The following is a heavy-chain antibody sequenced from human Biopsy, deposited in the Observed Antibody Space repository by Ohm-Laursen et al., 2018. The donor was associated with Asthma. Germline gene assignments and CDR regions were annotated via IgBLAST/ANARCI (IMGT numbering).Heavy chain of an antibody. J-gene: IGHJ6*02. CDR3: ARMITIFGVVSRGMDV. D-gene: IGHD3-3*01. CDR1: GFSFSGYY. CDR2: ISSSSSTI. V-gene: IGHV3-48*02. Sequence: SLRLSCTASGFSFSGYYMNWIRQASGKGLAWVSYISSSSSTIYYADSVKGRFTISRDNAKNSLYLQMNSLRDEDTAVYYCARMITIFGVVSRGMDVWGQGATVTVSS.